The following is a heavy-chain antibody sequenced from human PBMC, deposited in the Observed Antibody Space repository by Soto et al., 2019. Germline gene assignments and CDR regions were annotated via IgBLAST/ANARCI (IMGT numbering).Heavy chain of an antibody. CDR3: AKVLWNIVVVPAAIVGAFDI. D-gene: IGHD2-2*01. Sequence: GGSLRLSCAASGFTFSSYAMSWVRQAPGKGLEWVSAISGSGGSTYYADSVKGRFTISRDNSKNTLYLQMNSLRAEDTAVYYCAKVLWNIVVVPAAIVGAFDIWGQGTMVTVSS. CDR1: GFTFSSYA. J-gene: IGHJ3*02. V-gene: IGHV3-23*01. CDR2: ISGSGGST.